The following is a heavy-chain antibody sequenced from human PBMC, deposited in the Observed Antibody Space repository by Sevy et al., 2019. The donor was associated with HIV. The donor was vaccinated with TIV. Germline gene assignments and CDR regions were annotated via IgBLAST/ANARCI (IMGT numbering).Heavy chain of an antibody. CDR3: ARLFYGSADY. Sequence: GGSLRLSCAASGLTFSSYWMSWVRQAPGKGLEWLATINLDGSETFYVDSVKGRFTISRHNPRKSVYLQMTSLSAEDTAVYYCARLFYGSADYWGQGTLVTASS. V-gene: IGHV3-7*01. J-gene: IGHJ4*02. CDR2: INLDGSET. CDR1: GLTFSSYW. D-gene: IGHD3-10*01.